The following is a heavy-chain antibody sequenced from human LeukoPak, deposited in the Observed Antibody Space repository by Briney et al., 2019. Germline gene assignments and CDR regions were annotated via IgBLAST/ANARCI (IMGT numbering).Heavy chain of an antibody. CDR3: ARANLYYDILTGYYPAPNDY. D-gene: IGHD3-9*01. J-gene: IGHJ4*02. CDR1: GFTFSSHW. Sequence: GGSLRLSCAASGFTFSSHWMRWVRPAPGKGLVWVSRINRDGSRINYADSVKGRFTISRDNAKNTLYLQMNSLRGDDTAVYYCARANLYYDILTGYYPAPNDYWGQGTLVTVSS. V-gene: IGHV3-74*01. CDR2: INRDGSRI.